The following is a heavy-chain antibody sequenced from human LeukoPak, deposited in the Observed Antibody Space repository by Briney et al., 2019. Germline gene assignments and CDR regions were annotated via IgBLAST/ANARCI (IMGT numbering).Heavy chain of an antibody. Sequence: GGSLRLSCAASGFTFSNYWMNWVRQAPGKGLEWVANIKEDGSEKYHVDSVKGRFIISRDNAKNSLYLQMNSLRAEDTAVYYCARDGADYGDYGGGQDAFDIWGQGTMVTVSS. CDR1: GFTFSNYW. J-gene: IGHJ3*02. V-gene: IGHV3-7*01. D-gene: IGHD4-17*01. CDR2: IKEDGSEK. CDR3: ARDGADYGDYGGGQDAFDI.